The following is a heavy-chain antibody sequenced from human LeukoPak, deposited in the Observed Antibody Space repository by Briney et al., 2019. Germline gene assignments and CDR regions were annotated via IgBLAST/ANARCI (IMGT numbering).Heavy chain of an antibody. CDR3: ACGIAAEMGY. CDR2: INHSGST. CDR1: GGSFSGYY. J-gene: IGHJ4*02. V-gene: IGHV4-34*01. Sequence: SETLSLTCAVYGGSFSGYYWSWIRQPPGKGLEWIGEINHSGSTNYNPSLKSRVTISVDTSKNQFSLKLSSVTAADTAVYYCACGIAAEMGYWGQGTLVTVSS. D-gene: IGHD6-13*01.